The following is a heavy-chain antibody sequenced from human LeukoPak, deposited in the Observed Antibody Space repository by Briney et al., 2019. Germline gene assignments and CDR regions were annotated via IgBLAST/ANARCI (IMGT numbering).Heavy chain of an antibody. J-gene: IGHJ4*02. CDR1: GVIVRSNF. V-gene: IGHV3-66*01. CDR3: ATRRFGELTY. Sequence: PGGSLRLTFVGSGVIVRSNFLTWVGQAPGKGLEWVSILYHGSSTYYADSVKGRFSISRDTSKNTLYLQMNSLRVEDTAVYYCATRRFGELTYWGQGTLVTVSS. CDR2: LYHGSST. D-gene: IGHD3-10*01.